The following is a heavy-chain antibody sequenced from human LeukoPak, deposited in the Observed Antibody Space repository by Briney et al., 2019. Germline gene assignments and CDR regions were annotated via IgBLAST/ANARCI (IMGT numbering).Heavy chain of an antibody. CDR1: GFTFSNYA. V-gene: IGHV3-23*01. D-gene: IGHD6-13*01. CDR2: ITGSGTAT. Sequence: GGSLRLSCAASGFTFSNYAMSWVRQAPGKGLEWVSAITGSGTATFYADSVKGRFTISRDNSKNTLYLQMDSLRAEDTAIYYCAKSGYSGSWYYFDYWGQGALVTVSS. CDR3: AKSGYSGSWYYFDY. J-gene: IGHJ4*02.